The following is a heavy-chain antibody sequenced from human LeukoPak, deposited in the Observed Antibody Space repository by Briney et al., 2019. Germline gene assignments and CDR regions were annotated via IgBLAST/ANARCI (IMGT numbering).Heavy chain of an antibody. V-gene: IGHV3-15*01. CDR2: IKSKTDGGTT. J-gene: IGHJ4*02. D-gene: IGHD3-22*01. Sequence: GGSLRLSCAASGFTFSLAWMSWVRQAPGKGLEWVGRIKSKTDGGTTDYAAPVKGRFTISRDDSKNTLYLQMNSLKTEDTAVYYCTTDLAYFDTSGYPHWGQGTLVTVSS. CDR3: TTDLAYFDTSGYPH. CDR1: GFTFSLAW.